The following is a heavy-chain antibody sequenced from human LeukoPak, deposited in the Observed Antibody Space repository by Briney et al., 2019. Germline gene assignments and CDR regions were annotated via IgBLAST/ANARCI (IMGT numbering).Heavy chain of an antibody. CDR1: GASISSGAYD. CDR3: ARGGTISNDWGDYNWVDP. CDR2: IFLSGTT. Sequence: SQTLSLTCIVSGASISSGAYDWIWIRQCPGKGLEWIGHIFLSGTTFFNPSLKSRLTISAHMSKNQFSLTLTSVTAADTAVYYCARGGTISNDWGDYNWVDPWGQGTLVTVSS. V-gene: IGHV4-31*03. D-gene: IGHD4-17*01. J-gene: IGHJ5*02.